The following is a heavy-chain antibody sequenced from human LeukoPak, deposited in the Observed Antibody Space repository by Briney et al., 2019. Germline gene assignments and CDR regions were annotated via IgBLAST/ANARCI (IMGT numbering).Heavy chain of an antibody. CDR3: AKDSGIHNYYGSGAYYYYGMDV. CDR1: GFTFSSHG. D-gene: IGHD3-10*01. Sequence: GGSLRLSCAASGFTFSSHGMHWVRQAPGKGLDWVAVISYDGSNKYYADSVKGRFTISRDNAKNTLYLQMNSLRTEDTAVYYCAKDSGIHNYYGSGAYYYYGMDVWGQGTTVTVSS. J-gene: IGHJ6*02. CDR2: ISYDGSNK. V-gene: IGHV3-30*18.